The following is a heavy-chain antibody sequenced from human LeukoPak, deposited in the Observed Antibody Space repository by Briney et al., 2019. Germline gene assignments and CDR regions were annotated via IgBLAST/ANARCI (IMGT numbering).Heavy chain of an antibody. CDR3: ASFSAYGDFGT. V-gene: IGHV4-59*08. CDR2: IYYSGST. Sequence: PSETLSLTCTVSGGSISIYYWSWIRQPPGKGLEWIGYIYYSGSTNYDPSLKSRVTISVDTSKNQFSLKLSSVTAADTAVYYCASFSAYGDFGTWGQGTLVTVSS. D-gene: IGHD4-17*01. CDR1: GGSISIYY. J-gene: IGHJ5*02.